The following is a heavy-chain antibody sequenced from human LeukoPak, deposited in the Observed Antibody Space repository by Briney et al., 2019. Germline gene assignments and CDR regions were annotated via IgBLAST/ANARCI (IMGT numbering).Heavy chain of an antibody. CDR2: INHSGST. V-gene: IGHV4-34*01. Sequence: PSETLSLTCAVYGGSFSGYYWSWTRQPPGKGLEWIGEINHSGSTNYNPSLKSRVTISVDTSKNQFSLKLSSVTAADTAVYYCAREDYGDYESSYWYFDLWGRGTLVTVSS. CDR3: AREDYGDYESSYWYFDL. CDR1: GGSFSGYY. D-gene: IGHD4-17*01. J-gene: IGHJ2*01.